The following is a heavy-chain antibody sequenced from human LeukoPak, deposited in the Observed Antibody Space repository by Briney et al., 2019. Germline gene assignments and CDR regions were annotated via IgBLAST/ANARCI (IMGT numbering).Heavy chain of an antibody. J-gene: IGHJ4*02. V-gene: IGHV1-46*01. CDR3: ATGSRRSSWSTISY. Sequence: GASVKVSCKASGYTFTSCYMHWVRQATGQGLEWMGIINPSGGGTSYAQKFEGRVTMTRDMSTSTVYMELSSLRSEDTAVYYCATGSRRSSWSTISYWGQGTLVTVSS. D-gene: IGHD6-13*01. CDR1: GYTFTSCY. CDR2: INPSGGGT.